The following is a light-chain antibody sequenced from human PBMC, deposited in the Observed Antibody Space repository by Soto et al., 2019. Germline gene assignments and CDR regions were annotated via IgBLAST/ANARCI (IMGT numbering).Light chain of an antibody. CDR3: QQRSNWPWT. CDR1: QSVSSY. V-gene: IGKV3-11*01. CDR2: DTS. Sequence: EIALTQSPATLSLSPGERATLSCRASQSVSSYLAWYQQKPGQAPRLLIYDTSNRATGIPARFSGSGSGTDFTLTISSLEPEDFAVYYCQQRSNWPWTFGGGTKVEI. J-gene: IGKJ4*01.